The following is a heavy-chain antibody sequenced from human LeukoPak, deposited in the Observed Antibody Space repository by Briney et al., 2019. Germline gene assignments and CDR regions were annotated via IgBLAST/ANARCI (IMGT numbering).Heavy chain of an antibody. CDR3: ARAVSGRFDY. D-gene: IGHD6-19*01. CDR2: IYCT. Sequence: SETLSLTCTVSGGSMSPYHWGWIRQPPGKGLEWTGYIYCTNYNPSPKSRVTISVDMSKNQFSLKLSSVTAADTAIYYCARAVSGRFDYWGQGTLVTVSS. V-gene: IGHV4-59*08. J-gene: IGHJ4*02. CDR1: GGSMSPYH.